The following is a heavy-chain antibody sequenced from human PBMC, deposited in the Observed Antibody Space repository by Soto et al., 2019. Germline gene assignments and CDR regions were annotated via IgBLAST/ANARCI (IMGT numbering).Heavy chain of an antibody. V-gene: IGHV1-2*02. CDR1: GYTFTGYY. J-gene: IGHJ6*02. D-gene: IGHD4-17*01. CDR2: INPNSGGT. CDR3: AKMTTVTTDGMDV. Sequence: ASVKVSCKASGYTFTGYYMHWVRQAPGQGLEWTGWINPNSGGTNYAQKFQGRVTMTRDTSISTAYMELSRLRSDDTAVYYCAKMTTVTTDGMDVWGQGTTVTVSS.